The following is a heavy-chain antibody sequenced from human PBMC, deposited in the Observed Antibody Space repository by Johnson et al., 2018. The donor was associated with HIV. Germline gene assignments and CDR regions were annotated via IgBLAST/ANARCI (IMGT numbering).Heavy chain of an antibody. CDR3: ARQSLRAFDI. V-gene: IGHV3-11*04. Sequence: QVQLMESGGGLVQPGGSLRLSCAASGFTVSSSYMSWIRQAPGKGLEWVSYISSSGSTIYYADSVKGRFTISRDNAKNSLYMQMNSLRAEDTAVYYCARQSLRAFDIWGQGTMVTVSS. CDR2: ISSSGSTI. CDR1: GFTVSSSY. J-gene: IGHJ3*02.